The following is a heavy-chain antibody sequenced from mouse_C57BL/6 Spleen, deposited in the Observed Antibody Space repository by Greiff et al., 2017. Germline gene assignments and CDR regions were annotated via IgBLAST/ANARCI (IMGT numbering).Heavy chain of an antibody. D-gene: IGHD1-1*01. CDR3: ARGVITTVGYFDV. V-gene: IGHV1-69*01. CDR1: GYTFTSYW. J-gene: IGHJ1*03. Sequence: VQLQQPGAELVMPGASVKLSCKASGYTFTSYWMHWVKQRPGQGLEWIGEIDPSDSYTNYNQKFKGKSTLTVDKSSSTAYLQLSSLTSEDSAVYYCARGVITTVGYFDVWGTGTTVTVSS. CDR2: IDPSDSYT.